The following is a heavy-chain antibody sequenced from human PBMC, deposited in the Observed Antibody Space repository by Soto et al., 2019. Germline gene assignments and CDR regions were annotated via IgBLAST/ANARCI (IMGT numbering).Heavy chain of an antibody. CDR3: ARGVSGWSPFDL. CDR2: INPNSGVT. V-gene: IGHV1-2*04. CDR1: GYTFTDYY. D-gene: IGHD6-19*01. J-gene: IGHJ4*02. Sequence: SVKVSCKASGYTFTDYYVHWVRQAPGQGLEWMGWINPNSGVTNYAQKFQGWVTLTRDTSVSTAYMELNRLKSDDTAVFFCARGVSGWSPFDLWGQGTLVTVSS.